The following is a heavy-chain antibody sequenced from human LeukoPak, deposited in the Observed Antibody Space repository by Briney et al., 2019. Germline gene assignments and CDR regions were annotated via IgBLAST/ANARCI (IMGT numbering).Heavy chain of an antibody. CDR3: ARGVEDSSGWYIDY. CDR2: IIPIFGTA. Sequence: ASVKVSCKASGGTFSSYAISWVRQAPGQGLEWMGGIIPIFGTANYAQKFQGRVTITADESTSTAYMELSSLRSEDTAVYYCARGVEDSSGWYIDYWGQGTLVTVSS. J-gene: IGHJ4*02. CDR1: GGTFSSYA. D-gene: IGHD6-19*01. V-gene: IGHV1-69*13.